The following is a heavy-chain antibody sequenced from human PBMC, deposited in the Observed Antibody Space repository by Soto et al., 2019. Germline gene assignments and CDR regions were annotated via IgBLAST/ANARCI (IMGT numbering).Heavy chain of an antibody. V-gene: IGHV4-59*01. CDR1: GGAIVSYY. D-gene: IGHD6-25*01. J-gene: IGHJ3*02. CDR3: ARDRRRGEDAFDI. Sequence: AETLSLTCTVSGGAIVSYYCIFIRQPPVKWLEWIGYIYYSGSTNYNPSLKSRVTISVDTSKNQFSLKLSSVTAADTAVYYCARDRRRGEDAFDIWGQGTMVTVSS. CDR2: IYYSGST.